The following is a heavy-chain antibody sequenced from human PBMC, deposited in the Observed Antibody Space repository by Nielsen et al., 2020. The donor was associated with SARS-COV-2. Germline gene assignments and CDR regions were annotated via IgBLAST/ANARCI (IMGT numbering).Heavy chain of an antibody. Sequence: SETLSLTCAVYGGSFSGYYWSWIRQPPGKGLEWIGEINHSGSTNYNPSLKSRVTISVDTSKNQFSLKLSSVTAADTAVYYCARDTKIQLWLGPFDYWGQGTLVTLSS. J-gene: IGHJ4*02. V-gene: IGHV4-34*01. CDR3: ARDTKIQLWLGPFDY. CDR1: GGSFSGYY. D-gene: IGHD5-18*01. CDR2: INHSGST.